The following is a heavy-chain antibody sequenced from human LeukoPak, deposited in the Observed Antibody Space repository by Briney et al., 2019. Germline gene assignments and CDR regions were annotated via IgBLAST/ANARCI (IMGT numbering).Heavy chain of an antibody. V-gene: IGHV1-18*01. CDR2: ISASNGNT. CDR1: GYTFSSYG. J-gene: IGHJ3*02. D-gene: IGHD3-3*01. CDR3: ARRTIFGVAPEVAFDI. Sequence: ASVKVSCKASGYTFSSYGINWVRQAPGQGLEWMGWISASNGNTNYAQKFQGRVTMTRNTSISTAYMELSSLRSGDTAVYYCARRTIFGVAPEVAFDIWGQGTMVTVSS.